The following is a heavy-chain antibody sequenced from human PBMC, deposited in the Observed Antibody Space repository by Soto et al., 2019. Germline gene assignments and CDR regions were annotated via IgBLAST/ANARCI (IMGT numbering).Heavy chain of an antibody. V-gene: IGHV4-31*03. CDR1: GGSISSGGYY. CDR2: IYYSGST. Sequence: SETLSLTCTVSGGSISSGGYYWSWIRQHPGKGLERIGYIYYSGSTYYNPSLKSRVTISVDTSKNQFSLKLSSVTAADTAVYYCARAPYYYDSSGADYYYYYGMDVWGQGTTVTVSS. J-gene: IGHJ6*02. CDR3: ARAPYYYDSSGADYYYYYGMDV. D-gene: IGHD3-22*01.